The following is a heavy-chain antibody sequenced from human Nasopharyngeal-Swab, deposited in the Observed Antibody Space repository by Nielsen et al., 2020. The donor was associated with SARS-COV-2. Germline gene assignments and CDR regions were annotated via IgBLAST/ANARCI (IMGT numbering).Heavy chain of an antibody. CDR1: GFSLNRYA. V-gene: IGHV3-23*01. CDR2: IGASGRAT. J-gene: IGHJ4*02. CDR3: ARGCDTDCFRVDS. D-gene: IGHD2-21*02. Sequence: GGSLRLSCVAFGFSLNRYAMIWVRQAPGKGLEWVSGIGASGRATYYADSVEGRLTISRDNSRNTLSLQMNNLRAEDTATYYCARGCDTDCFRVDSWGQGTLVTVSS.